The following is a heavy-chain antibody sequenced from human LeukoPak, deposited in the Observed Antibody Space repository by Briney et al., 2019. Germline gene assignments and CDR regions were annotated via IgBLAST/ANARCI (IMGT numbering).Heavy chain of an antibody. V-gene: IGHV3-48*03. CDR2: ISSGGSTI. CDR3: ARDVWFDP. Sequence: GGSLRLSCAASGFTFSSHEMNWVRQPPGKGLEWVSYISSGGSTIYYADSVKGRFTVSRDNANNTLYLQMNSLRAEDTALYYCARDVWFDPWGQGTLVTVSS. CDR1: GFTFSSHE. J-gene: IGHJ5*02.